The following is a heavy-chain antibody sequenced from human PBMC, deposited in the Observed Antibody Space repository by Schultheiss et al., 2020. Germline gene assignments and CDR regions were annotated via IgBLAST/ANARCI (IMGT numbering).Heavy chain of an antibody. V-gene: IGHV3-21*01. J-gene: IGHJ5*02. Sequence: GESLRLSCAASGFTFSSYAMHWVRQAPGKGLEWVSSISSSSSYIYYADSVKGRFTISRDNAKNSLYLQMNSLRAEDTAVYYCARPRCTSCYWLGGWFDPWGQGTLVTVSS. D-gene: IGHD2-2*01. CDR1: GFTFSSYA. CDR2: ISSSSSYI. CDR3: ARPRCTSCYWLGGWFDP.